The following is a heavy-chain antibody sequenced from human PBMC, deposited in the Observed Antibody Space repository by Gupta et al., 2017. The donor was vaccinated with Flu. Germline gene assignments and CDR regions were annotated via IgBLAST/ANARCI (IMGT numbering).Heavy chain of an antibody. CDR2: IWYDGSNK. J-gene: IGHJ4*02. V-gene: IGHV3-33*01. CDR1: GFTFSSYG. CDR3: ARGYYDSSGYYYRGYYFDY. Sequence: QVQLVESVGGVVQPGRSLRLSCAASGFTFSSYGMHWVRQAPGKGLEWVAVIWYDGSNKYYADSVKGRFTISRDNSKNTLYLQMNSLRAEDTAVYYCARGYYDSSGYYYRGYYFDYWGQGTLVTVSS. D-gene: IGHD3-22*01.